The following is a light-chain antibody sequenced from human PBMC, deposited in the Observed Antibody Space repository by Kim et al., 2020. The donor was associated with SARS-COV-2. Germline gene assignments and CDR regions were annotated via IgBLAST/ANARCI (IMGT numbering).Light chain of an antibody. V-gene: IGLV3-25*03. Sequence: SYELTQPPSVLVSPGQTARITCSGDALPDQYAYWYQQKPGQAPVMVIYRDTERPSGIPGRFSGSSSGTTVTLTISGVQAEDEADYYCQSADSRGTYYVFG. CDR3: QSADSRGTYYV. CDR2: RDT. J-gene: IGLJ1*01. CDR1: ALPDQY.